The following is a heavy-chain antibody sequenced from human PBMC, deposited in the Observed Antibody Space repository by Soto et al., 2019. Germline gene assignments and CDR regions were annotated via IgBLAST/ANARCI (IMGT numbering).Heavy chain of an antibody. CDR1: GFSLSTSGMG. V-gene: IGHV2-5*01. CDR2: IYWTDDK. D-gene: IGHD3-10*01. CDR3: AHRKSCYYGSENTYCDGMDV. J-gene: IGHJ6*02. Sequence: QITLKESGPTLVKPTQTLTLTCTFSGFSLSTSGMGVAWIRQPPEKALEWLAVIYWTDDKRYSPSLKSRLTITKDTSQYQVVRTMTDMDPVDTATYYCAHRKSCYYGSENTYCDGMDVWGQGTTVTVSS.